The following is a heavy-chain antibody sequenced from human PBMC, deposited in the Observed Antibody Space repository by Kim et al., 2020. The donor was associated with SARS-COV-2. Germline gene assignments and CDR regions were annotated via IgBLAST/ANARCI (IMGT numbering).Heavy chain of an antibody. CDR3: ARGYCSGGSCYGEMDYYYGMDV. D-gene: IGHD2-15*01. Sequence: GESLKISCKGSGYSFTSYWISWVRQMPGKGLEWMGRIDPSDSYTNYSPSFQGHVTISADKSISTAYLQWSSLKASDTAMYYGARGYCSGGSCYGEMDYYYGMDVWGQGTTVTVSS. J-gene: IGHJ6*02. CDR1: GYSFTSYW. V-gene: IGHV5-10-1*01. CDR2: IDPSDSYT.